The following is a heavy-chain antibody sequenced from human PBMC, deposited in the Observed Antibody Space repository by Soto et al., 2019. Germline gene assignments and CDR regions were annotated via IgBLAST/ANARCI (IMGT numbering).Heavy chain of an antibody. D-gene: IGHD6-13*01. V-gene: IGHV4-59*02. CDR2: ISNSGNT. J-gene: IGHJ5*02. Sequence: TLSLTCNVSGAYVTTYYWSWIRQSPGKGLEWIGYISNSGNTNYNPSLKSRVTISLDTSKNHFSLKMRSVTAADTAVYYCARGGSTWYSWFDPWGQGTLVTVSS. CDR1: GAYVTTYY. CDR3: ARGGSTWYSWFDP.